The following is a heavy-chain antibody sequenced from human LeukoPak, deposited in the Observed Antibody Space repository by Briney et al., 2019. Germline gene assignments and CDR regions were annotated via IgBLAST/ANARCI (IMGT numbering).Heavy chain of an antibody. CDR3: AHRTDLYSSSWYWGY. CDR1: GFSLTTRGVG. Sequence: SGPTLVNPTRTLTLTCTFSGFSLTTRGVGVGWIRQPPGKALEWLALIYWDDDKRYSPSLKSRLTITKDTSKNQVVLTMTNMDPVDTATYYCAHRTDLYSSSWYWGYWGQGTLVTVSS. V-gene: IGHV2-5*02. J-gene: IGHJ4*02. CDR2: IYWDDDK. D-gene: IGHD6-13*01.